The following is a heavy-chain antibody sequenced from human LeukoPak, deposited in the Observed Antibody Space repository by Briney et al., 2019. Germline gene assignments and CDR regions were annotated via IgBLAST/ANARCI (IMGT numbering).Heavy chain of an antibody. CDR3: ARLGSYHDF. J-gene: IGHJ4*02. D-gene: IGHD1-26*01. V-gene: IGHV4-4*09. CDR1: GASISNYY. Sequence: SETLSLTCTVSGASISNYYWSWTRQTPEKGLEWMGHIHSSGGSSYYPSLKSRLTLSIDTSRNQLSLKLPSVTAADTAVYFCARLGSYHDFWGQGALVTISS. CDR2: IHSSGGS.